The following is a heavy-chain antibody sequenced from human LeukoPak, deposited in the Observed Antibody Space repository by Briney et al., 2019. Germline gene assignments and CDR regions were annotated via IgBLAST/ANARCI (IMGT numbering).Heavy chain of an antibody. CDR2: IYPGDSDT. J-gene: IGHJ5*02. D-gene: IGHD3-3*01. CDR1: GYSFTSYW. Sequence: GESLKISCKGSGYSFTSYWIGWVRQMPGKGLEWVGIIYPGDSDTRYSPSFQGQVTISADKSISTAYLQWSSLKVSDTAMYYCARHGEKSYDFWSDYPNNWFDPWGQGTLVTVSS. CDR3: ARHGEKSYDFWSDYPNNWFDP. V-gene: IGHV5-51*01.